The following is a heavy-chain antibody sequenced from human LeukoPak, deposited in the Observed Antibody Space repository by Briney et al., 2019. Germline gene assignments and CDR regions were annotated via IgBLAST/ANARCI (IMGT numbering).Heavy chain of an antibody. J-gene: IGHJ5*02. V-gene: IGHV3-66*02. CDR3: VRDRAEGRAWVEVDP. CDR2: IYSDGAT. Sequence: GGSLRLSCAASGFTVSAYAMSWVRQAPGKGPEWVSLIYSDGATRYADSVQGRFTISRDNSKNTLYLQMNNLRVEDTAVYYCVRDRAEGRAWVEVDPRGQGILVTVSS. CDR1: GFTVSAYA.